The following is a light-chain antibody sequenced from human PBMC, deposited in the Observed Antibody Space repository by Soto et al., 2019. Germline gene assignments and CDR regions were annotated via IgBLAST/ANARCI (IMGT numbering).Light chain of an antibody. J-gene: IGLJ2*01. V-gene: IGLV1-44*01. CDR2: SDN. CDR1: SSNIGSKT. Sequence: QPVLTQPPSASGTPGQSVTISCSGSSSNIGSKTVNWYQQIPGTAPILLIYSDNQRPSGVPDRFSGSKSGTSASLAISGLQSEDEADYYCAAWDDNLNGPVFGGGTKVTVL. CDR3: AAWDDNLNGPV.